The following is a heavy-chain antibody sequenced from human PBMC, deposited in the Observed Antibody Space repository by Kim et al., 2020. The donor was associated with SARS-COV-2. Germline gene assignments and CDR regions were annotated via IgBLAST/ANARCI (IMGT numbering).Heavy chain of an antibody. CDR3: ARGKNRAARCCFDY. Sequence: SETLSLTCAVYGGSFSGYYWSWIRQPPGKGLEWIGEINHSGSTNYNPSLKSRVTISVDTSKNQFSLKLSSVTAADTAVYYCARGKNRAARCCFDYWGQGTLVTVSS. D-gene: IGHD6-6*01. J-gene: IGHJ4*02. CDR1: GGSFSGYY. CDR2: INHSGST. V-gene: IGHV4-34*01.